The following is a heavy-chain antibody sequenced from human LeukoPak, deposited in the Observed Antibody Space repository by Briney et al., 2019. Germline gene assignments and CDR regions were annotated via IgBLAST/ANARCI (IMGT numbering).Heavy chain of an antibody. CDR2: IYYSGST. CDR1: GGSISSYY. CDR3: ASHSGGYAY. J-gene: IGHJ4*02. V-gene: IGHV4-59*08. D-gene: IGHD5-12*01. Sequence: SETLSLTCTVSGGSISSYYWSWIRQPPGKGLEWIGYIYYSGSTNYNPSLKSRVTISVDTSKNQFSLKLSSVTAADTAVYYCASHSGGYAYWGQGTLVTVSS.